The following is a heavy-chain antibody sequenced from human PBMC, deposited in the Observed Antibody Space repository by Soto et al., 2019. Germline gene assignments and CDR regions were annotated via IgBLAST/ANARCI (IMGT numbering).Heavy chain of an antibody. Sequence: DVHLVQSGGGLVQPGGSLRLSCVTSGFTFSDHYMTWIRQAPGRGLEWVANIKQDGSEQFYVDSVKGRFTIYRDNAKKSLFLQMDSLRFEDTGVYYCARESLLGARDDAADIWGQGTMVTVSS. CDR3: ARESLLGARDDAADI. D-gene: IGHD1-26*01. V-gene: IGHV3-7*04. J-gene: IGHJ3*02. CDR2: IKQDGSEQ. CDR1: GFTFSDHY.